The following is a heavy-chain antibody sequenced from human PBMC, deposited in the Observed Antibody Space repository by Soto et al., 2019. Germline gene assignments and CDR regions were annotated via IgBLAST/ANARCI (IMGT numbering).Heavy chain of an antibody. Sequence: EVQLLESGGGLVQPGGSLRLSCTASGFAFNSYAMSWVRQAPGKGLEWVSAISGSGGSTYYAGSVKGRFTISRDNSKNTLYLQMNTLRAEDTAVYYCAKDPSPSLDWILPFDNWGQGTLVTLSS. D-gene: IGHD3-3*02. CDR1: GFAFNSYA. J-gene: IGHJ4*02. CDR3: AKDPSPSLDWILPFDN. CDR2: ISGSGGST. V-gene: IGHV3-23*01.